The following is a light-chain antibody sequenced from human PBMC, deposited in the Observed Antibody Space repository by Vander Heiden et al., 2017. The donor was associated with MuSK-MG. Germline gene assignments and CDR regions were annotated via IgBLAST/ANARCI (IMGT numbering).Light chain of an antibody. Sequence: QSALAQPASVSGSPGQSITISCTGTSSDVGGYDYVSWYQQHPGKAPKLMIYDVNNRPSGVSTRFSGSKSGNTASLTISGLQAEDEADYYCSSYTISSTPVFGGGTRLTVL. V-gene: IGLV2-14*03. CDR2: DVN. CDR1: SSDVGGYDY. J-gene: IGLJ3*02. CDR3: SSYTISSTPV.